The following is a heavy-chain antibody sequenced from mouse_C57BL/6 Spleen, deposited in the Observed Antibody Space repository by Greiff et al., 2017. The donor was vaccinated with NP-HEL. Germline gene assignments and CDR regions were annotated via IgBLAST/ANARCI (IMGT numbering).Heavy chain of an antibody. V-gene: IGHV1-82*01. J-gene: IGHJ2*01. Sequence: QVQLKESGPELVKPGASVKISCKASGYAFSSSWMNWVKQRPGKGLEWIGRIYPGDGATNYNGKFKGKATLTADKSSSTAYMQLSSLTSEDSAVYFCARTDSSGSFYYFDYWGQGTTLTVSS. CDR1: GYAFSSSW. CDR3: ARTDSSGSFYYFDY. CDR2: IYPGDGAT. D-gene: IGHD3-2*02.